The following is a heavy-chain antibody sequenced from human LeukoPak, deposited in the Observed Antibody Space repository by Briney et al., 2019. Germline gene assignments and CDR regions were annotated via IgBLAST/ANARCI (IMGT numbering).Heavy chain of an antibody. CDR2: IYYSGGT. CDR1: GGSISSYY. J-gene: IGHJ4*02. CDR3: ARGREQVDTAMVYFDY. D-gene: IGHD5-18*01. V-gene: IGHV4-59*01. Sequence: SETLSLTCTVSGGSISSYYWSWIRQPPGKGLEWIGYIYYSGGTNYNPSLKSRVTISVDTSKNQFSLKLSSVTAADTAVYYCARGREQVDTAMVYFDYWGQGTLVTVSS.